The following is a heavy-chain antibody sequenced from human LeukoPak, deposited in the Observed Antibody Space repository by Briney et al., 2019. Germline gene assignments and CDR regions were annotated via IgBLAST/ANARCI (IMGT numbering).Heavy chain of an antibody. CDR1: GFIFNKYA. D-gene: IGHD2-15*01. V-gene: IGHV3-23*01. J-gene: IGHJ4*02. CDR3: ARDETRRGCSGVTCYSDFDY. Sequence: PGGSLRLSCAASGFIFNKYAMSWVRQPPGKGLEWVSSMSGIGDTYYANSVKGRFTISRDNSKNTVSLQMSSLRAEDTAVYYCARDETRRGCSGVTCYSDFDYWGQGTLVTVSS. CDR2: MSGIGDT.